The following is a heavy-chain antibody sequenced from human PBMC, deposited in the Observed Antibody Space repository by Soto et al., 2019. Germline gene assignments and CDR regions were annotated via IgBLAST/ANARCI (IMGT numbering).Heavy chain of an antibody. J-gene: IGHJ6*02. CDR1: GGSFSGYY. CDR2: INHSGST. CDR3: ARRPAARPYCYGMDV. V-gene: IGHV4-34*01. Sequence: QVQLQQWGAGLLKPSETLSLTCAVYGGSFSGYYWSWIRQPPVKGLEWIGEINHSGSTNYNPSLKSRVTISVDTSKNQFSLKLSSVTAADTAVYYCARRPAARPYCYGMDVWGQGTTVTVSS. D-gene: IGHD6-6*01.